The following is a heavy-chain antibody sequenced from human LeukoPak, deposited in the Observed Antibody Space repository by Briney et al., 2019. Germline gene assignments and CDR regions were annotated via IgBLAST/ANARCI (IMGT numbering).Heavy chain of an antibody. CDR1: GFTFSSYA. V-gene: IGHV3-66*01. CDR2: IYNGGGT. CDR3: ARGFRSVTTWGYFDY. Sequence: GGSLRLSCAASGFTFSSYAMSWVRQAPGKGLEWVSLIYNGGGTYYTDSVKGRFTISRDNSRNTLSLQMNSLRVDDTAVYYCARGFRSVTTWGYFDYWGQGALVTVSS. J-gene: IGHJ4*02. D-gene: IGHD4-17*01.